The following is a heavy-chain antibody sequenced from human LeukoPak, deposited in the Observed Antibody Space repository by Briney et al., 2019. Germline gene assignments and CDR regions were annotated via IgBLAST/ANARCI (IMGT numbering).Heavy chain of an antibody. V-gene: IGHV1-8*01. CDR1: GYTFTSYD. Sequence: VSVKVSCKASGYTFTSYDINWVRQATGQGLEWMGWMNPNSGNTGYAQKFQGRVTMTRNTSISTAYMELSSLRSEDTAVYYCARGPSDYYDSSAPGAGWFDPWGQGTLVTVSS. D-gene: IGHD3-22*01. J-gene: IGHJ5*02. CDR2: MNPNSGNT. CDR3: ARGPSDYYDSSAPGAGWFDP.